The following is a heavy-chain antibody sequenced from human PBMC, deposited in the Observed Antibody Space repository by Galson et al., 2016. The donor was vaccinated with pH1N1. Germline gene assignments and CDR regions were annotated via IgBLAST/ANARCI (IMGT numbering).Heavy chain of an antibody. D-gene: IGHD3-10*01. J-gene: IGHJ6*02. V-gene: IGHV2-70D*14. Sequence: PALVKPTQTLKLTCTFSGFSLSTFGVRVSWIRQSPGKALEWLARIDWYDEKFYSPSLKTRLTISKDTSKDQVVLTMTNMDPVDTGTYYCARMGVASGGRYYYGMDVWGQGTTVTVSS. CDR2: IDWYDEK. CDR1: GFSLSTFGVR. CDR3: ARMGVASGGRYYYGMDV.